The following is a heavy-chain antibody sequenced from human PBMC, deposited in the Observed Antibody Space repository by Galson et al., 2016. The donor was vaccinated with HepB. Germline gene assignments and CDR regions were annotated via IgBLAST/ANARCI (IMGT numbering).Heavy chain of an antibody. Sequence: SLRLSCATSGFTFTRYSMYWVRQAPGKGLEWISSISSSSTYIYYADSVKGRFTVSRDNAEPSLYLQMNNLRVEDTGVYYCARYSAYWGQGTLVTVSS. CDR2: ISSSSTYI. V-gene: IGHV3-21*01. CDR1: GFTFTRYS. D-gene: IGHD2-21*01. J-gene: IGHJ4*02. CDR3: ARYSAY.